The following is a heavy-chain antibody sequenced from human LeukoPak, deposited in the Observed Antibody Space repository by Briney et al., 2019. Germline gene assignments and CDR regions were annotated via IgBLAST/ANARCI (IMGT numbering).Heavy chain of an antibody. CDR3: ARSINYFDGRGPYQARYFFDF. Sequence: SGPTLVKPTETLTLTCSFSGFSLSSPGVGVGLLRQPPGKAVEWLALHYWDDDRRFSPSLQSRLTISKGTSDDQVVLTMTNMDPVDTATYFCARSINYFDGRGPYQARYFFDFWGQATLVTVSS. CDR2: HYWDDDR. D-gene: IGHD3-22*01. J-gene: IGHJ4*02. V-gene: IGHV2-5*02. CDR1: GFSLSSPGVG.